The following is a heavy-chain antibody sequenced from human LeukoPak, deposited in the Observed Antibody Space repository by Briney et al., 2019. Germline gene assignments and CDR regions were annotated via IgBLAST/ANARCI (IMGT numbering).Heavy chain of an antibody. Sequence: ASVKVSCKASGYTFTSYDINWVQQATGQGLEWMGWMNPNSGNTGYAQKFQGRVTMTRNTSISTAYMELSSLRSEDTAVYYCARGGLAVAGTLTYYYGMDVWGQGTTVTVSS. CDR2: MNPNSGNT. V-gene: IGHV1-8*01. CDR1: GYTFTSYD. D-gene: IGHD6-19*01. CDR3: ARGGLAVAGTLTYYYGMDV. J-gene: IGHJ6*02.